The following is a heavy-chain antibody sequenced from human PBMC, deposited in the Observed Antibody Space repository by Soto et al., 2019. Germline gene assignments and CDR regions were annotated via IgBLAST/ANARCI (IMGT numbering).Heavy chain of an antibody. D-gene: IGHD3-16*01. V-gene: IGHV1-69*13. CDR1: GGTFSSYA. CDR2: IIPIFGTA. J-gene: IGHJ6*02. CDR3: ARPQAITPDYYYGMDV. Sequence: ASVKVSCKASGGTFSSYAISWVRQAPGQGLEWMGGIIPIFGTANYAQKFQGRVTITADESTSTAYMELSSLRSEDTAVYYCARPQAITPDYYYGMDVWGQGTTVTVSS.